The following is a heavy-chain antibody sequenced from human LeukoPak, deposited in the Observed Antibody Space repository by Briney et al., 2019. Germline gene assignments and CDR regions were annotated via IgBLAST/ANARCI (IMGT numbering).Heavy chain of an antibody. CDR1: GYTFTGYY. Sequence: ASVKVSCKASGYTFTGYYMHWVRQAPGQGLEWMGWTNPNSGGTNYAQKFQGRVTMTRDTSISTAYMELSRLRSDDTVVYYCARDGAASKYSSSTHWFDPWGQGTLVTVSS. CDR3: ARDGAASKYSSSTHWFDP. D-gene: IGHD6-6*01. J-gene: IGHJ5*02. V-gene: IGHV1-2*02. CDR2: TNPNSGGT.